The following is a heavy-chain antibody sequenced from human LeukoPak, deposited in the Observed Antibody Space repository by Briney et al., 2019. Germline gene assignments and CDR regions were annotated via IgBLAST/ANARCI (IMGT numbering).Heavy chain of an antibody. V-gene: IGHV3-7*04. CDR2: IKQDGSEK. CDR3: TRVGYIDEGIDY. CDR1: GFTFSSYW. Sequence: PGGSLRLSCAASGFTFSSYWMNWVRQAPGKGLEWVANIKQDGSEKSYVDSVKGRFTISRDNAKNSLYLQMNSLRAEDTAIYYCTRVGYIDEGIDYWGQGTLVTVSS. D-gene: IGHD5-24*01. J-gene: IGHJ4*02.